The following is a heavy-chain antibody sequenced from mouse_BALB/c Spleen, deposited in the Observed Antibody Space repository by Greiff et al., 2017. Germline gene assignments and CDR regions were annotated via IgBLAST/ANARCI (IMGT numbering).Heavy chain of an antibody. J-gene: IGHJ2*01. D-gene: IGHD1-1*01. Sequence: DVKLVESGGGLVKPGGSLKLSCAASGFTFSDYYMYWVRQTPEKRLEWVATISDGGSYTYYPDSVKGRFTISRDNAKNNLYLQMSSLKSEDTAMYYCARGGGLITTVVPYFDYWGQGTTLTVSS. CDR2: ISDGGSYT. CDR1: GFTFSDYY. CDR3: ARGGGLITTVVPYFDY. V-gene: IGHV5-4*02.